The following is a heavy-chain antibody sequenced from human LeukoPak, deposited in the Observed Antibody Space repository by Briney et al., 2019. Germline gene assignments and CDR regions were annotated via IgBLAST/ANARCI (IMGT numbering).Heavy chain of an antibody. CDR1: GFTVRDSY. J-gene: IGHJ4*02. Sequence: GGSLRLSCAASGFTVRDSYMGWVRQAPGKRLEWLAFIYVSGTTFYAASVKGRFTISRDNSKNTVYLQMNNLRAEDTALYYCGRHAYGGSPPLSWGQGALVTVSS. V-gene: IGHV3-53*01. CDR2: IYVSGTT. D-gene: IGHD3-10*01. CDR3: GRHAYGGSPPLS.